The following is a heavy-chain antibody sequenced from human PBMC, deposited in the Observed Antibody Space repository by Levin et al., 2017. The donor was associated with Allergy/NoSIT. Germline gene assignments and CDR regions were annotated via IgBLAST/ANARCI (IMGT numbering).Heavy chain of an antibody. D-gene: IGHD2-21*02. CDR1: GFTFSSYG. CDR3: ARPYCGGDCRSDAFDI. J-gene: IGHJ3*02. Sequence: GESLKISCAASGFTFSSYGMHWVRQAPGKGLEWVAVIWYDGSNKYYADSVKGRFTISRDNSKNTLYLQMNSLRAEDTAVYYCARPYCGGDCRSDAFDIWGQGTMVTVSS. V-gene: IGHV3-33*01. CDR2: IWYDGSNK.